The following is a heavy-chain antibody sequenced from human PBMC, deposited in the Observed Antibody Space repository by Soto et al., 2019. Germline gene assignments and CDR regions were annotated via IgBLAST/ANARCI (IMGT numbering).Heavy chain of an antibody. V-gene: IGHV1-18*01. CDR1: GYAFTTYG. Sequence: QVHLVQSGAEVKKPGASVKVSCQGSGYAFTTYGITWVRQAPGQGLEWLGWISAHNGNTNYAQKLQGRAHVTSDTSTSTASIELRRLRYDDTAVYYFARGRYGDYWGQGALVTVSS. CDR2: ISAHNGNT. J-gene: IGHJ4*02. CDR3: ARGRYGDY. D-gene: IGHD1-1*01.